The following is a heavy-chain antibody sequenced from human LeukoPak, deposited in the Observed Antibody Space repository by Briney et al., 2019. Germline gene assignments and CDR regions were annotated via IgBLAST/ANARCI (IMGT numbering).Heavy chain of an antibody. V-gene: IGHV1-18*01. CDR1: GYTFTSYG. CDR2: ISAYNGNT. D-gene: IGHD3-10*01. CDR3: ARVVSGSGAPRWFDP. J-gene: IGHJ5*02. Sequence: ASVTVSCKASGYTFTSYGISWVRQAPGQGLEWMGWISAYNGNTNYARKFQGRVTMTADTSTSTAYMEVRSLGSDDTAVYYCARVVSGSGAPRWFDPWGQGTLVTVSS.